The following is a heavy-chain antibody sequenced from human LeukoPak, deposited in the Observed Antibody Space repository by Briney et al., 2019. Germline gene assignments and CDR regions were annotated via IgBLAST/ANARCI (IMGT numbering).Heavy chain of an antibody. CDR1: GFTFSDSS. CDR3: ARGGLFGTLDY. D-gene: IGHD3-3*01. J-gene: IGHJ4*02. Sequence: GGSLRLSCVAFGFTFSDSSMSWVRQAPGKGLEWLANIKQGEGDKFYLESVMGRFTISRDNGNNSLFLQLTSLRVEDTAVYYCARGGLFGTLDYWGQGARVTVS. V-gene: IGHV3-7*01. CDR2: IKQGEGDK.